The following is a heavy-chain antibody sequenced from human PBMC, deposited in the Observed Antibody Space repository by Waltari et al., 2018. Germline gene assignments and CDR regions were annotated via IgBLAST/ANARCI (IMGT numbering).Heavy chain of an antibody. Sequence: QVQLVQSGAEVKRPGSSVKVSCKASGGPLSSYAVSWVRQAPGQGLEGMGRGMPVGDRVTYAQKCQGRLTITADKGPRTAYMERSSLTSDDTAVYYCARNRADVDSGGNWFDPWGQGTLVTVSS. CDR1: GGPLSSYA. D-gene: IGHD4-17*01. J-gene: IGHJ5*02. V-gene: IGHV1-69*04. CDR3: ARNRADVDSGGNWFDP. CDR2: GMPVGDRV.